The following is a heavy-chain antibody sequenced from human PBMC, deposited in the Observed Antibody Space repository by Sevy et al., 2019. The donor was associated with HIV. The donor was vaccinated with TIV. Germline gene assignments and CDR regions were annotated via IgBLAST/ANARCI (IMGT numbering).Heavy chain of an antibody. D-gene: IGHD3-10*01. J-gene: IGHJ5*02. CDR1: GFTFSSYA. V-gene: IGHV3-23*01. Sequence: GGSLRLSCAASGFTFSSYAMSWVRQAPGKGLEWVSAISGSGGSTYYADSVKGRFTISRDNSKNTPYLQMNSLRAEDTAVYYYAKAGTRSTYYYGSGSPEAGFDPWGQGTLVTVSS. CDR2: ISGSGGST. CDR3: AKAGTRSTYYYGSGSPEAGFDP.